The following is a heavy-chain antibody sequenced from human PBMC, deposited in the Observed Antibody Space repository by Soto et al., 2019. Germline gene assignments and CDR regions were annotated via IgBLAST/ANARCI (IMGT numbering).Heavy chain of an antibody. J-gene: IGHJ2*01. Sequence: QVQLVESGGGVVQPGRSLRLSCAASGFTFSSYAMHWVRQAPGKGLEWVAVISYDGSNKYYADSVKGRFTISRDNSKNTLYLQMNGLRAEDTAVYYCARDPLLGTAMVLWYFDLWGRGTLVTVSS. D-gene: IGHD5-18*01. CDR1: GFTFSSYA. CDR2: ISYDGSNK. V-gene: IGHV3-30-3*01. CDR3: ARDPLLGTAMVLWYFDL.